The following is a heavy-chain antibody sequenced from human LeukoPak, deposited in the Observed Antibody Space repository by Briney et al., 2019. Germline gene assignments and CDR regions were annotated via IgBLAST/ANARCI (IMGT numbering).Heavy chain of an antibody. CDR2: ISSRSSYI. CDR3: AELGITMIGGV. D-gene: IGHD3-10*02. CDR1: GFTFSSYT. J-gene: IGHJ6*04. V-gene: IGHV3-21*01. Sequence: GGSLRLSCAASGFTFSSYTMNWVRRAPGRGLEWVSAISSRSSYIYYADSVKGRFTISRDNAKNSLYLQMNSLRAEDTAVYYCAELGITMIGGVWGKGTTVTISS.